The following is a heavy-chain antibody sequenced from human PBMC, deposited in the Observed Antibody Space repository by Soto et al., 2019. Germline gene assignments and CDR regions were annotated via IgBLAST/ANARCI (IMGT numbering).Heavy chain of an antibody. D-gene: IGHD3-10*01. Sequence: EVQLVESGGGLVKPGGSLRLSCAASGFTFSSYSMNWVRQAPGKGLEWVSSISSSSSYIYYADSVKGRFTISRDNAKNSLYLQMNSLRGEDTAVYYFARGMVRGVSQTNWGQGTLVTVSS. V-gene: IGHV3-21*01. CDR3: ARGMVRGVSQTN. CDR1: GFTFSSYS. CDR2: ISSSSSYI. J-gene: IGHJ4*02.